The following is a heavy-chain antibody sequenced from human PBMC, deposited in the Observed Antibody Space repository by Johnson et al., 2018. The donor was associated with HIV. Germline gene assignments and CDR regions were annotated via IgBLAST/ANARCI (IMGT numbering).Heavy chain of an antibody. D-gene: IGHD3-16*01. CDR3: AKDFGLDWGNGFDI. J-gene: IGHJ3*02. Sequence: QVQLVESGGGLVQPGRSLRLSCTASGFTFSSYAMHWVRQAPGKGLEWVAVISYDGSNKYYADSVKGRLTISRDNSKNTLYLEMNSLRAVDTAVYYCAKDFGLDWGNGFDIWGQGTMVTVSS. CDR2: ISYDGSNK. CDR1: GFTFSSYA. V-gene: IGHV3-30*04.